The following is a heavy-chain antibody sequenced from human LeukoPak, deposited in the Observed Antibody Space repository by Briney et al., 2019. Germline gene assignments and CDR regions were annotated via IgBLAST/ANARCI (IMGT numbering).Heavy chain of an antibody. J-gene: IGHJ3*02. CDR3: AKSRWLPYAFDI. CDR2: ISYDGSNK. CDR1: GFTFSSCG. D-gene: IGHD5-24*01. Sequence: GRSLRLSCAASGFTFSSCGMHWVRQAPGKGLEWVAVISYDGSNKYYADSVKGRFTISRDNSKNTLYLQMNSLRAEDTAVYYCAKSRWLPYAFDIWGQGTMVTVSS. V-gene: IGHV3-30*18.